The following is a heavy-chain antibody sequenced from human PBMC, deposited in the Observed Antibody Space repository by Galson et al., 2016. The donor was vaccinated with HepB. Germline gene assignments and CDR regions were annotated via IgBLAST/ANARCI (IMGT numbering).Heavy chain of an antibody. CDR3: AREARPSGSYDMDV. D-gene: IGHD3-10*01. Sequence: SETLSLTCTVSGGSTGSNRYYWGWIRQPPGKGLEWIGTIYYNGRTHYNSSLKSRATMSVDTSKNQFSLRLTSVTAADTAVYYCAREARPSGSYDMDVWGRGTTVTVSS. J-gene: IGHJ6*02. V-gene: IGHV4-39*07. CDR1: GGSTGSNRYY. CDR2: IYYNGRT.